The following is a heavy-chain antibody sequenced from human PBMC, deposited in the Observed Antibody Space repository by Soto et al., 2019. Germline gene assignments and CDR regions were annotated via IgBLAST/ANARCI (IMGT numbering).Heavy chain of an antibody. Sequence: VQLVESGGGVVQPGRSLRLSCAASGFTFTSNAMSWVRQGPGKGLEWVSGVSSSGDRTYYTDSVKGRFTIARDNSKNTLYLQMDSLRAEDTATYYCAKGHYNWNLPGWFDPWGQGTLVTVSS. J-gene: IGHJ5*02. CDR2: VSSSGDRT. CDR1: GFTFTSNA. V-gene: IGHV3-23*04. CDR3: AKGHYNWNLPGWFDP. D-gene: IGHD1-20*01.